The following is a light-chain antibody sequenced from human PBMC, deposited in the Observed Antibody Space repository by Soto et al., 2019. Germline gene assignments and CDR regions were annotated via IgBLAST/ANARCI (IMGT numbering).Light chain of an antibody. CDR2: ATS. Sequence: DIQLTQSPSFLSASVGERVTITCRASQDISNYLAWYQQKLGKAPKFLIYATSTVQSGVPSRFSGSVSGTEFTLTITSLQPEDVATYYCQKYKSAPYTFGPGTRLEIK. V-gene: IGKV1-9*01. CDR1: QDISNY. J-gene: IGKJ5*01. CDR3: QKYKSAPYT.